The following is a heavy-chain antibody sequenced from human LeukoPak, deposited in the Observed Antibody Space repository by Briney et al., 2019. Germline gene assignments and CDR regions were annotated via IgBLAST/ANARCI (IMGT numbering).Heavy chain of an antibody. J-gene: IGHJ4*02. Sequence: GSLRLFCSASGFPFHNHWVNRVRPAPGKGLEWVGHINQDDNEKYYLDSVKGRFTISRDNAETSLFLQMTSLRVEDTAIYYCARGLYGSGRRSLMAHWGPGTLVAVSS. CDR2: INQDDNEK. CDR3: ARGLYGSGRRSLMAH. V-gene: IGHV3-7*01. CDR1: GFPFHNHW. D-gene: IGHD3-10*01.